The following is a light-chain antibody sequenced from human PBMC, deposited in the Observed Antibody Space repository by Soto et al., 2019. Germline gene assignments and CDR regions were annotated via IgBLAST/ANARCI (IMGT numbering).Light chain of an antibody. Sequence: DIQMTQSPSTLSASVGDRVTITCRASQTITNWLAWYQQKPGKAPKLLIYDASSLESGVPSRFSGSGSGTEFTLTISSLQPDDIATYYCQQYDNLPRTFGQGTKVDIK. CDR1: QTITNW. J-gene: IGKJ1*01. CDR2: DAS. CDR3: QQYDNLPRT. V-gene: IGKV1-5*01.